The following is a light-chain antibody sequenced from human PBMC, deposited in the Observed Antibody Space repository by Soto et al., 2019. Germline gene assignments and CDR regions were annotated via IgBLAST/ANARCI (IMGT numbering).Light chain of an antibody. CDR2: DAS. CDR1: QSISSW. J-gene: IGKJ5*01. Sequence: IQMTQSPSTLSASVGDRVTITCRASQSISSWLAWYQQKPGKAPKLLIYDASSLESGVPSRFSGSGSGTEFTLTISRLEPEDFAVYYCQQYGSPFGQGTRLEIK. V-gene: IGKV1-5*01. CDR3: QQYGSP.